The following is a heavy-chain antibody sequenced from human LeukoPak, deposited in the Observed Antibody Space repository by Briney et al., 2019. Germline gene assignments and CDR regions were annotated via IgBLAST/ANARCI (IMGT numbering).Heavy chain of an antibody. CDR3: AKLAVVVLAPGLFFDS. Sequence: PGGSLRLSCSASGFIFTTYWMHWVREAPGKGLVWVARINSDGSDTYYADSVKGRFTISRDNSKNTVYLQMNSLRAEDTAVYYCAKLAVVVLAPGLFFDSWGQGTLVTVSS. V-gene: IGHV3-74*01. J-gene: IGHJ4*02. D-gene: IGHD2-15*01. CDR1: GFIFTTYW. CDR2: INSDGSDT.